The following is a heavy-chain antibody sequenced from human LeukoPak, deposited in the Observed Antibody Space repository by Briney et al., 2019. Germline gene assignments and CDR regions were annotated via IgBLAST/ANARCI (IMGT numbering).Heavy chain of an antibody. D-gene: IGHD4-23*01. V-gene: IGHV3-48*04. CDR1: GFTFSSYS. CDR3: ARDYGGSSPFDY. J-gene: IGHJ4*02. CDR2: ISSSGETI. Sequence: GGSLRLSCAASGFTFSSYSMNWVRQAPGKGLEWVSYISSSGETIYNADSVKGRFTTSRDNAKNSLYLQMNSLRAEDTAVYYCARDYGGSSPFDYWGQGTLVTVSS.